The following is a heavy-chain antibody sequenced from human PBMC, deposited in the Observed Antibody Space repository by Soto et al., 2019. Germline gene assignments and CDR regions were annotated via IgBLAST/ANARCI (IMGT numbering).Heavy chain of an antibody. D-gene: IGHD6-13*01. V-gene: IGHV1-69*13. CDR2: IIPIFGTA. CDR3: ARAAGSWSAFDI. Sequence: SVKVSCKXSGGTFSSYAISWVRQAPGQGLEWMGGIIPIFGTANYAQKFQGRVTITADESTSTAYMELSSLRSEDTAVYYCARAAGSWSAFDIWGQGTMVTVSS. J-gene: IGHJ3*02. CDR1: GGTFSSYA.